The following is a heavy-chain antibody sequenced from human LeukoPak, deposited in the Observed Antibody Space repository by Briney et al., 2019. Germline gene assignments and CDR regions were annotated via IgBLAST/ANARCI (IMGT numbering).Heavy chain of an antibody. Sequence: ASVKVSCKASVSTVLRYYMHWLRQAPGHRLKGMEVINPSGGTTTYAQKLQGRVTMTRDTSKSTVYLELRSLRSDDTAVYYCVSEGPLYDSRGYYVFDYWGQGTLVTVSS. CDR3: VSEGPLYDSRGYYVFDY. J-gene: IGHJ4*02. D-gene: IGHD3-22*01. V-gene: IGHV1-46*04. CDR1: VSTVLRYY. CDR2: INPSGGTT.